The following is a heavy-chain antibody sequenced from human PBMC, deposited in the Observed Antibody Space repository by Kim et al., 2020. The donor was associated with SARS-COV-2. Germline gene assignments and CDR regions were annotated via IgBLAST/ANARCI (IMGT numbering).Heavy chain of an antibody. CDR3: AKTGELGFYYYYMDV. D-gene: IGHD3-16*01. J-gene: IGHJ6*03. Sequence: DSVKGRFTISRDSSKNTLYLKMNSLRAEDTAVYYCAKTGELGFYYYYMDVWGKGTTVSVSS. V-gene: IGHV3-30*02.